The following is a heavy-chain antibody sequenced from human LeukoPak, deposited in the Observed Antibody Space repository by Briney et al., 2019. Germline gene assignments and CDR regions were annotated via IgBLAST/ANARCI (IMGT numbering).Heavy chain of an antibody. Sequence: SETLSLTCAVCGGSYSDYYCSWIRQPPGKGLEWIGEIHPYGTFYYNSSLRSRLTISIDTSKTQFSLRLTSVTAADTAFYYCARGRDRSKAGDHWGQGTLVTVSS. V-gene: IGHV4-34*01. J-gene: IGHJ4*02. CDR3: ARGRDRSKAGDH. CDR2: IHPYGTF. D-gene: IGHD5-24*01. CDR1: GGSYSDYY.